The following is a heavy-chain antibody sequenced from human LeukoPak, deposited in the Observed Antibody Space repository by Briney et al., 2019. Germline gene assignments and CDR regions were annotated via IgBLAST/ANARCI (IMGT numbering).Heavy chain of an antibody. J-gene: IGHJ5*02. V-gene: IGHV1-8*01. D-gene: IGHD4-23*01. CDR3: ARSNYGGKRWFDP. CDR1: EYTFTSYD. CDR2: MNPNSGNT. Sequence: ASVKVSCKASEYTFTSYDINWVRQATGQGLEWMGWMNPNSGNTDYAQKFQGRVTMTRDTSISTAYMELSSLTSEDTAVYFCARSNYGGKRWFDPWGQGTLVIVSS.